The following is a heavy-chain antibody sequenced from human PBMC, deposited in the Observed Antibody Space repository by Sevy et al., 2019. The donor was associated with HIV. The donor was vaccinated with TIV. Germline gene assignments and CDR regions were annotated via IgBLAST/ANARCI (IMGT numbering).Heavy chain of an antibody. D-gene: IGHD4-17*01. Sequence: SLKISCAASGFRFSSYEMNWVRQAPGKGQEWVASISNSGTNIYYSDSVRGRFTISRDTAKNSLYLQMNSLRAEDTAVYYCARDLPPSATTVAHFDYWGQGTLVTVSS. CDR1: GFRFSSYE. CDR3: ARDLPPSATTVAHFDY. J-gene: IGHJ4*02. V-gene: IGHV3-48*03. CDR2: ISNSGTNI.